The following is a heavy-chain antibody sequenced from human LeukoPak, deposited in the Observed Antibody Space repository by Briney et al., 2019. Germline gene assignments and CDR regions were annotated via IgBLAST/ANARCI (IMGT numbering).Heavy chain of an antibody. J-gene: IGHJ4*02. Sequence: SETLSLTCAVYGGSFSGYYWSWIRQPPGKGLEWIGEINHSGSTNYNPSLKSRVTISVDTSKNQFSLKLGSVTAADTAVYYCARAGTIFGVVIIPFDYWGQGTLVTVSS. CDR1: GGSFSGYY. D-gene: IGHD3-3*01. CDR3: ARAGTIFGVVIIPFDY. CDR2: INHSGST. V-gene: IGHV4-34*01.